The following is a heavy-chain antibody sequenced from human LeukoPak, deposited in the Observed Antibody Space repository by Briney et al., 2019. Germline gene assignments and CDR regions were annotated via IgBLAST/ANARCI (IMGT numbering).Heavy chain of an antibody. CDR1: GYTFTGYN. CDR3: ARDLWDCSGGSCYFDY. D-gene: IGHD2-15*01. V-gene: IGHV1-2*02. CDR2: INPNSGGT. J-gene: IGHJ4*02. Sequence: ASVKVSCKASGYTFTGYNMHWVRQAPGQGLEWMGWINPNSGGTNYAQKFQGRVTMTRDTSISTAYMELSRLRSDDTAVYYCARDLWDCSGGSCYFDYWGQGTLVTVSS.